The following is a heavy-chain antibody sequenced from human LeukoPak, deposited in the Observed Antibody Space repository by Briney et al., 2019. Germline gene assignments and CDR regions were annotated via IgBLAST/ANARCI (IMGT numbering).Heavy chain of an antibody. CDR3: ARRTTDYYYYYYMDV. V-gene: IGHV4-39*07. Sequence: SETLSLTCTVSSGSISNSNYFWGWIRQPPGKGLEWIGSIFYSGSTDYNPSLKSRVTISVDTSKNQFSLKLNSVTAADTAVYYCARRTTDYYYYYYMDVWGKGTTVTVSS. CDR2: IFYSGST. CDR1: SGSISNSNYF. J-gene: IGHJ6*03. D-gene: IGHD1-1*01.